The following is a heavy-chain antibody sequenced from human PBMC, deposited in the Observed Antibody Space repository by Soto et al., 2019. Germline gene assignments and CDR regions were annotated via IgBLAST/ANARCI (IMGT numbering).Heavy chain of an antibody. CDR3: AKVPGYGSGSYPAFDY. J-gene: IGHJ4*02. V-gene: IGHV3-23*01. D-gene: IGHD3-10*01. CDR2: ISGSGGST. Sequence: GGSLRLSCAASGFTFSSYAMSWVRQAPGKGLEWVSAISGSGGSTYYADSVKGRFTISRDNSKNTLYLQMNSLRAEDTAVYYCAKVPGYGSGSYPAFDYWGQGTLVTVSS. CDR1: GFTFSSYA.